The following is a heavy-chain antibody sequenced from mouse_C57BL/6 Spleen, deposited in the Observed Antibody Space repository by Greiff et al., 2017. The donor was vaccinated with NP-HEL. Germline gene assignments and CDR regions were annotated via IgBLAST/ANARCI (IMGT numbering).Heavy chain of an antibody. J-gene: IGHJ1*03. CDR1: GYTFTSYW. CDR2: IDPSDSET. Sequence: VQLQQPGAELVRPGSSVKLSCKASGYTFTSYWMHWVKQRPIQGLEWIGNIDPSDSETHYNQKFKDKATLTVDKSSSTAYMQLSSLTSEDSAVYYCAREGYSKKYFDVWGTGTTVTVSS. V-gene: IGHV1-52*01. D-gene: IGHD2-5*01. CDR3: AREGYSKKYFDV.